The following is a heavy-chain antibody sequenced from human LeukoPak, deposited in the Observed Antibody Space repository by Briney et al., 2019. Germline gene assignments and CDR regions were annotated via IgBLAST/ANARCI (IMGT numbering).Heavy chain of an antibody. V-gene: IGHV3-21*01. J-gene: IGHJ4*02. D-gene: IGHD1-1*01. CDR2: ISGDSTYI. Sequence: GGSLRLSCAASGFAFSDYDMNWVRQAPGKGLEWVSSISGDSTYIYNAGSVKGRFTISRDNAQASLYLQMISLRADDTAVYYCARVSGRLERQSDLDYWGQGTLVIVSS. CDR1: GFAFSDYD. CDR3: ARVSGRLERQSDLDY.